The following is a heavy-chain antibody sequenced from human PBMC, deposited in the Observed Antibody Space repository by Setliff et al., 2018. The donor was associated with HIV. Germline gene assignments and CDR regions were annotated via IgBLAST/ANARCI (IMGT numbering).Heavy chain of an antibody. CDR2: IYFSGTT. CDR3: ARAISAAGIAPFDF. D-gene: IGHD6-13*01. V-gene: IGHV4-59*11. CDR1: GASISSHY. J-gene: IGHJ4*02. Sequence: SETLSLTCTVSGASISSHYWSWIRQPPGKGLEWIGYIYFSGTTNNNPSLKSRVTISVDTSKNQFSLNLNSVTAADTAVYYCARAISAAGIAPFDFWGQGTQVTVSS.